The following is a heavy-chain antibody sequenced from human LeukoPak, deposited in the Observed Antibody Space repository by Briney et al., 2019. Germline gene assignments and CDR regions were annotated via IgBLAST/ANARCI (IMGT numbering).Heavy chain of an antibody. V-gene: IGHV4-39*01. CDR1: GGSISSSSYY. CDR3: ARGHIFVHDY. Sequence: SSETLSLTCTVSGGSISSSSYYWGWIRQPPGKGLEWIGSIYYSGSTYYNPSLKSRVTISVDTSKNQFSLKLSSVTAADTAVYYCARGHIFVHDYWGQGTLVTVSS. D-gene: IGHD2-21*01. J-gene: IGHJ4*02. CDR2: IYYSGST.